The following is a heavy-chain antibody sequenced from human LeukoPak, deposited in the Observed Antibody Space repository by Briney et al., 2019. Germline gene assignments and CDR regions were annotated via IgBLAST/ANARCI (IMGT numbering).Heavy chain of an antibody. Sequence: KSSETLSLTCTVSGGSISSSSYYWGWIRQPPGKGLEWIGSIYYSGSTYYNPSLKSRVTISVDTSRNQFSLKLSSVTAADTALFYCASEGSGYTSLSGSFDYWGQGTLVTVSS. CDR2: IYYSGST. D-gene: IGHD6-19*01. CDR3: ASEGSGYTSLSGSFDY. J-gene: IGHJ4*02. CDR1: GGSISSSSYY. V-gene: IGHV4-39*07.